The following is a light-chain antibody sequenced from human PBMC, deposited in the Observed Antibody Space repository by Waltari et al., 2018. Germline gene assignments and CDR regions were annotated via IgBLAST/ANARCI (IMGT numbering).Light chain of an antibody. J-gene: IGLJ2*01. V-gene: IGLV2-14*03. Sequence: QSALTHPASVSGSPGQSTTISSTGTTSDVGGYTYVSWYQQHPGKAPKLIIYDVNNRPSGVSNRFSGSKSANTASLTISGLQAEDEADYYCNSFTLGTALLVFGGGTKLTVL. CDR3: NSFTLGTALLV. CDR2: DVN. CDR1: TSDVGGYTY.